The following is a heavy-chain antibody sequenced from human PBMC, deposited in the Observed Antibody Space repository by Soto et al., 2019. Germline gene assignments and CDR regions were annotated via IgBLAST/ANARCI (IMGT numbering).Heavy chain of an antibody. J-gene: IGHJ6*02. V-gene: IGHV4-34*01. D-gene: IGHD5-12*01. CDR3: ARGRGGYSGYDPLYYYYGMDV. Sequence: TSETLSLTCAVYGGSFSGYYWSWIRQPPGKGLEWIGEINHSGSTNYNPSLKSRVTISVDTSKNQFSLKLSSVTAADTAVYYCARGRGGYSGYDPLYYYYGMDVWGQGTTVTVSS. CDR1: GGSFSGYY. CDR2: INHSGST.